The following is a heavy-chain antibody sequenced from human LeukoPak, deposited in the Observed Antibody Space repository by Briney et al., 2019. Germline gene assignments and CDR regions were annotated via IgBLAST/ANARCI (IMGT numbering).Heavy chain of an antibody. D-gene: IGHD3-22*01. J-gene: IGHJ4*02. Sequence: SETLSLTCTVSGGSISGSNYYWGWIRQPPGQGLEWIGSIYYSGSPYYNPSLKSRVTMSVDTSKNQFSLKLSSVTAADTAIYYCASVVYYFDYWGRGTLVTVSS. CDR1: GGSISGSNYY. V-gene: IGHV4-39*01. CDR2: IYYSGSP. CDR3: ASVVYYFDY.